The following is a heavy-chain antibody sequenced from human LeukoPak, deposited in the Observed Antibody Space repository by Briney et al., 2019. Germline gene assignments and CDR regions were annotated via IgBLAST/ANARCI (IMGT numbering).Heavy chain of an antibody. Sequence: GGSLRLSCAASGFTFSSYEMNWVRQAPGKGLEWVSYISSSGTTTFYADSVEGRFTISRDNAKNTLYLQMNSLRVEDTAVYYCTGNYYGSGSYADFDYWGQGTLVTVSS. CDR2: ISSSGTTT. D-gene: IGHD3-10*01. CDR1: GFTFSSYE. CDR3: TGNYYGSGSYADFDY. V-gene: IGHV3-48*03. J-gene: IGHJ4*02.